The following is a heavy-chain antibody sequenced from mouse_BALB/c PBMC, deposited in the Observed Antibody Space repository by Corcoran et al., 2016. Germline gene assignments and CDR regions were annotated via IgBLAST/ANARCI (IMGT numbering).Heavy chain of an antibody. CDR3: ARPDGPSYAMDY. CDR2: INPDSSTI. CDR1: GFDFSRYC. V-gene: IGHV4-1*02. D-gene: IGHD2-3*01. J-gene: IGHJ4*01. Sequence: EVKLLESVGGLVQPGGSLKLSCSASGFDFSRYCMSWVRQAPGKGLEWIGEINPDSSTINYTPSLKDKFSISRDNAKNTLYMQMSKVRSEDTALYYCARPDGPSYAMDYWGQGTSVTVSS.